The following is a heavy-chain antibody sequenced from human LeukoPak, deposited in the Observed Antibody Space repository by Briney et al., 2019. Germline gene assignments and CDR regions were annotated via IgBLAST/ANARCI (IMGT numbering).Heavy chain of an antibody. J-gene: IGHJ3*02. CDR2: IVSTSSLM. CDR1: GFTFSTYN. V-gene: IGHV3-21*01. D-gene: IGHD5-24*01. CDR3: ARAIYNRNAFDI. Sequence: PGGSLRLSCVASGFTFSTYNMNWVRQAPGKGLEWVSSIVSTSSLMSYSDSVKGRFTISRDNAKNSLYLQMNSLRAEDTAVYYCARAIYNRNAFDIWGQGTMVTVSS.